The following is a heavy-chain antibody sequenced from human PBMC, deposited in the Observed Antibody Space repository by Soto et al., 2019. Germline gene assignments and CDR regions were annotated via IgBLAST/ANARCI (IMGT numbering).Heavy chain of an antibody. CDR3: ARGPTRYDFWSGYSPSGYFAY. D-gene: IGHD3-3*01. J-gene: IGHJ4*02. CDR1: GYTFTSYD. V-gene: IGHV1-8*01. Sequence: QVQLVQSGAEVKKPGASVKVSCKASGYTFTSYDINWVRQATGQGLEWMGWMNPNSGNTGYAQKFQGRVTMTRNTSIITAYMELSSLRSEDTAVYYCARGPTRYDFWSGYSPSGYFAYWGQGTLVTVSS. CDR2: MNPNSGNT.